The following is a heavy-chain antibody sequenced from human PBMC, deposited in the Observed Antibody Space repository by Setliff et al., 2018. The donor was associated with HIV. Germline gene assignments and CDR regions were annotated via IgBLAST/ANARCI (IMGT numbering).Heavy chain of an antibody. CDR2: IQQHGSEI. CDR3: ASPSASYSSSWYAAY. CDR1: GYTFSSYW. J-gene: IGHJ4*02. Sequence: PGGSLRLSCAASGYTFSSYWMAWVRQCPGKGLEWVANIQQHGSEIHYVASVEGRFTISRDNAKNTLYLQMNSLRAEDTAVYYCASPSASYSSSWYAAYWGQGALVTVSS. D-gene: IGHD6-13*01. V-gene: IGHV3-7*02.